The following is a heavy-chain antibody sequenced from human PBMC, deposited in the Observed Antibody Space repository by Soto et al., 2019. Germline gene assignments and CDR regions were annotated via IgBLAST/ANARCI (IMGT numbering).Heavy chain of an antibody. J-gene: IGHJ4*02. CDR2: IDPRDPQA. V-gene: IGHV5-10-1*01. Sequence: PGESPMISCKGSGYSFAGYWITWVRQQPGKGFEWMGRIDPRDPQAYYRPSFRDHVTSSATKSIATVFLQWSSLRASDTAMYYCARQRDDSDTGPNFLYYFDPWGQGTPVTVSS. CDR1: GYSFAGYW. CDR3: ARQRDDSDTGPNFLYYFDP. D-gene: IGHD5-18*01.